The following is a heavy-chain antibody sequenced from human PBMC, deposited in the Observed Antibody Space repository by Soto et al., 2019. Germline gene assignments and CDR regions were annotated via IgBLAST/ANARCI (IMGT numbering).Heavy chain of an antibody. CDR1: GGSISSSNC. CDR2: IHHSGRT. CDR3: ALKKRAATAFDS. V-gene: IGHV4-4*02. D-gene: IGHD1-26*01. Sequence: PSETLSLTCAVFGGSISSSNCWSWIRQPPGKGLEWIGEIHHSGRTNYNPSLKSRVTISADTSKNQLSLKLSSVTAADTAVYYCALKKRAATAFDSWGQGTLVTVSS. J-gene: IGHJ4*02.